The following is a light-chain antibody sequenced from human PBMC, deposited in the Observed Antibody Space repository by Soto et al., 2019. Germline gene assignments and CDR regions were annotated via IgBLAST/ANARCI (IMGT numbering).Light chain of an antibody. CDR1: QSLSSS. CDR2: DTS. J-gene: IGKJ1*01. V-gene: IGKV3-11*01. CDR3: HQRSNWWT. Sequence: PGERATLSCRASQSLSSSLAWYQQKPGRAPRVLIYDTSSRATGIPARFSGSGSGTDFTLTISSLEPEDSAVYYCHQRSNWWTFGQGTRVEIK.